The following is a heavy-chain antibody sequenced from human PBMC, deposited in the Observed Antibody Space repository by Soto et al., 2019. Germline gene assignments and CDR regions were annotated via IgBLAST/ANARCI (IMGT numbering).Heavy chain of an antibody. CDR2: IIPILGET. Sequence: QVQLVQSGAEVKKPGSSVRVSCKASGTIFSSYTISWVRQAPGQGLEWMGRIIPILGETNSAQKFQGRVTLTADKSTNTPYMHLNCLRLEDTAVYYCARGLGGRMDDWGQGTTVTVSS. CDR3: ARGLGGRMDD. V-gene: IGHV1-69*08. CDR1: GTIFSSYT. D-gene: IGHD3-16*01. J-gene: IGHJ6*02.